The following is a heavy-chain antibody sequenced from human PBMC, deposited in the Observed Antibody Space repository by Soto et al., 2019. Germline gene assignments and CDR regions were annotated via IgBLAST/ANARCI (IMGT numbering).Heavy chain of an antibody. CDR2: INTATGNT. V-gene: IGHV1-3*04. Sequence: ASVKVSCKASGYTFTNNAMRWVRQAPAQRLEWMGWINTATGNTKYSRKFLGRISLTRDTSATTVYMELSRLTSTDTAVYYCARDILFENWFAPWGQGTLVTVSS. CDR3: ARDILFENWFAP. J-gene: IGHJ5*02. CDR1: GYTFTNNA.